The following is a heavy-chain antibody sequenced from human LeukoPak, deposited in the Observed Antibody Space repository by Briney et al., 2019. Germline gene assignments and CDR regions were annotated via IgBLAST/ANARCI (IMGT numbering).Heavy chain of an antibody. J-gene: IGHJ4*02. CDR3: ARPGKNYGDYVGYFDY. CDR2: IYPGDSDT. D-gene: IGHD4-17*01. Sequence: GESLKISCKGSGYSFTSYWIGWVRQMPGKGLEWMGIIYPGDSDTRYSPSFQGQVTISADKSISTAYLQWSSLKASDTAMYHCARPGKNYGDYVGYFDYWGQGTLVTVSS. CDR1: GYSFTSYW. V-gene: IGHV5-51*01.